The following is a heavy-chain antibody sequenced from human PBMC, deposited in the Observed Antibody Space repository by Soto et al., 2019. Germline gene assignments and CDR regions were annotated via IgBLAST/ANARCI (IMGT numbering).Heavy chain of an antibody. Sequence: PSETLSLTCTVSGGSISSGGYYWSWIRQHPGKGLEWIGYIYYSGSTYYDPSLKSRVTISVDTSKNQFSLKLSSVTDADTAVYYCARDSDYYDSSGYYYYFDYWGQGTLVTSPQ. J-gene: IGHJ4*02. D-gene: IGHD3-22*01. CDR1: GGSISSGGYY. CDR2: IYYSGST. CDR3: ARDSDYYDSSGYYYYFDY. V-gene: IGHV4-31*03.